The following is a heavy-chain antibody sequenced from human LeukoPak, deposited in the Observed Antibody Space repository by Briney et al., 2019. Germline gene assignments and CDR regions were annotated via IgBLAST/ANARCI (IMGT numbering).Heavy chain of an antibody. V-gene: IGHV3-23*01. J-gene: IGHJ4*02. Sequence: GGSLRLSCAASGFTFSSYAMSWVRQAPGKGLEWVSAISGSGGSTCYADSVKGRFTISRDNSKNTLYLQMNSLRAEDTAVYYCAKRYCSGGSCYFDYWGQGTLVTVSS. CDR3: AKRYCSGGSCYFDY. D-gene: IGHD2-15*01. CDR2: ISGSGGST. CDR1: GFTFSSYA.